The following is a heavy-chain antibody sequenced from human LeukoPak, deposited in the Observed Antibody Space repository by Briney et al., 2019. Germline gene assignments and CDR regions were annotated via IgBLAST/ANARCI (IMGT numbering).Heavy chain of an antibody. CDR1: GYTFTSYA. J-gene: IGHJ3*02. D-gene: IGHD6-13*01. CDR3: ARSFPAAGRFDI. V-gene: IGHV1-3*01. Sequence: ASVKVSCKASGYTFTSYAMHWVRQAPGQRLEWMGWINAGNGNTKYSQKFQGRVTITRDTSASTAYMELSSLRSEDTAVYYCARSFPAAGRFDIWGQGTMVTVSS. CDR2: INAGNGNT.